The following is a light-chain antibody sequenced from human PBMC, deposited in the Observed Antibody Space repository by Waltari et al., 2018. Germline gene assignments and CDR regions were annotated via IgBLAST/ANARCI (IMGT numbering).Light chain of an antibody. CDR3: QQLETYPST. Sequence: IQLTQSPSSLSASVGHRATITCRAGQDISKSLAWYQQKPGKAPKLLIYAASALQGGVPSRFSGSGSGTDFALTISSLQPEDSATYYCQQLETYPSTFGQGTRLEIK. CDR1: QDISKS. J-gene: IGKJ5*01. V-gene: IGKV1-9*01. CDR2: AAS.